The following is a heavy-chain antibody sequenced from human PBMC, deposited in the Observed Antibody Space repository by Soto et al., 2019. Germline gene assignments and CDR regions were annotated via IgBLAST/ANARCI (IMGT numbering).Heavy chain of an antibody. CDR3: ARDVPYDASGI. CDR2: IYYSDSP. V-gene: IGHV4-59*02. D-gene: IGHD3-22*01. CDR1: GGPVTSAY. J-gene: IGHJ4*02. Sequence: QVQLQESGPGLVKPSETLSLTCTVSGGPVTSAYWHWIRQPPGQGLEWIGHIYYSDSPSYNPSLKCRVTISVATFNNHFSLRLTSVTAADTAVSYCARDVPYDASGIWGQGTLVTVS.